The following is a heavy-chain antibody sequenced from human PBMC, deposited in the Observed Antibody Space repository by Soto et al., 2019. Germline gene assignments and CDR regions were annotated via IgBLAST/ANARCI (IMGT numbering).Heavy chain of an antibody. CDR1: GFTFSSYS. CDR3: ARGTDFWSGYYTFCVAELAFDF. D-gene: IGHD3-3*01. J-gene: IGHJ3*01. V-gene: IGHV3-48*02. Sequence: PGGSLRLSCAASGFTFSSYSMNWVRQAPGKGLEWVSYISSSSSTIYYADSVKGRFTISRDNAKNSLYLQMNSLRDEDTAVYYCARGTDFWSGYYTFCVAELAFDFWGKGTMVTVAS. CDR2: ISSSSSTI.